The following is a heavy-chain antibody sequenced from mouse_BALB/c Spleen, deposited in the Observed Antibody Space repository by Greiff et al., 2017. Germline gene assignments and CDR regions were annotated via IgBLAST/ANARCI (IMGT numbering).Heavy chain of an antibody. V-gene: IGHV5-6-5*01. CDR1: GFTFSSYA. CDR2: ISSGGST. J-gene: IGHJ4*01. CDR3: ARDLLYAMDY. Sequence: EVHLVESGVGLVKPGGSLKLSCAASGFTFSSYAMSWVRQTPEKRLEWVASISSGGSTYYPDSVKGRFTISRDNARNILYLQMSSLRSEDTAMYYCARDLLYAMDYWGQGTSVTVSS.